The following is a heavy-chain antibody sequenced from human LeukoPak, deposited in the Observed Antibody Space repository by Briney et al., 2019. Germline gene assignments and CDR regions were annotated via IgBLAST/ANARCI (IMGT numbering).Heavy chain of an antibody. CDR2: IYTRGST. CDR3: ARHWIETTKTYSYWFDP. Sequence: PSETLSLTCTVSGDSINSHYWIWIRQPPGKELEGIGFIYTRGSTNYNPSLKSQVTISGDTSKKQLSLTVDSLTAADTAVYYCARHWIETTKTYSYWFDPWGQGTLVTVSS. V-gene: IGHV4-4*09. J-gene: IGHJ5*02. D-gene: IGHD1-1*01. CDR1: GDSINSHY.